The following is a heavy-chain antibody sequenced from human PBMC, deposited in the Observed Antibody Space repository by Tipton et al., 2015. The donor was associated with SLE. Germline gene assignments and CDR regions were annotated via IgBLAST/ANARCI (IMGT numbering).Heavy chain of an antibody. Sequence: TLSLTCAVYGGSFSGYYWSWIRQHPGKGLEWIGYIYYTGSTYYNPSLKSRLTISVDTSKNQFSLKLSSVTAADTAVYYCARQGIVVLFDYWGQGTLVTVSS. CDR1: GGSFSGYY. D-gene: IGHD2-2*01. J-gene: IGHJ4*02. CDR2: IYYTGST. CDR3: ARQGIVVLFDY. V-gene: IGHV4-34*01.